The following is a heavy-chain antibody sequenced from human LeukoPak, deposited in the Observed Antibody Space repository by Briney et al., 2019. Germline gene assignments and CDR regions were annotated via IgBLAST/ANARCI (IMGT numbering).Heavy chain of an antibody. CDR2: INPSVGST. D-gene: IGHD2-15*01. CDR1: GYTFTTYY. Sequence: AAVKESCKASGYTFTTYYMHWVRQAPGQGLEWMGIINPSVGSTSYAQKFQGRITMTRDTSTSTVYMELSSLTSEDTAMYYCARVRSCSGGGCHSGFDYWGQGT. CDR3: ARVRSCSGGGCHSGFDY. V-gene: IGHV1-46*01. J-gene: IGHJ4*02.